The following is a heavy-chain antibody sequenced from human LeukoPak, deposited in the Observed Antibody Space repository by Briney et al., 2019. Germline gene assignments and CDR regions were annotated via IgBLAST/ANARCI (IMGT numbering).Heavy chain of an antibody. V-gene: IGHV3-30*02. CDR2: IRYDGSNK. CDR1: GFTFSSYG. D-gene: IGHD4-17*01. CDR3: AKDRGDYTNWFDP. J-gene: IGHJ5*02. Sequence: PGRSLRLSCAASGFTFSSYGMHWVRQAPGKGLEWVAFIRYDGSNKYYADSVKGRFTISRDNSKNTLYLQMNSPRAEDTAIYYCAKDRGDYTNWFDPWGQGTLVTVSS.